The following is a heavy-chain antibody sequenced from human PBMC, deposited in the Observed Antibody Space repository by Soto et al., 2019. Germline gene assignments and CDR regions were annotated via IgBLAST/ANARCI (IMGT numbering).Heavy chain of an antibody. D-gene: IGHD6-25*01. Sequence: QVQLVQSGAEVKKPGSSVKVSCKTSGGTFRTSAISWVRQAPGQGLEWMGGIMPVFPTPDYAQKFKGRVMITPDEATGTAYVELSSQRYQDTTVYYCARGQGRQQTGGNYYYVMEVWASETAVTVS. V-gene: IGHV1-69*05. CDR3: ARGQGRQQTGGNYYYVMEV. J-gene: IGHJ6*01. CDR2: IMPVFPTP. CDR1: GGTFRTSA.